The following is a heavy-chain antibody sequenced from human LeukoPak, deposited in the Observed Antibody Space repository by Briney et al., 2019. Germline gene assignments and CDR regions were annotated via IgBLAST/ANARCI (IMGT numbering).Heavy chain of an antibody. D-gene: IGHD1-26*01. Sequence: SETLSLTCVVSGGSISSGNWWTWVRQPPGKGLEWLGEIFHNGTTNYNPSLKSRVTISLDKSNNQFSLKLSSVTAADTAVYSCAREGSRRLYMDVWGKGTTVTVSS. V-gene: IGHV4-4*02. CDR2: IFHNGTT. J-gene: IGHJ6*03. CDR3: AREGSRRLYMDV. CDR1: GGSISSGNW.